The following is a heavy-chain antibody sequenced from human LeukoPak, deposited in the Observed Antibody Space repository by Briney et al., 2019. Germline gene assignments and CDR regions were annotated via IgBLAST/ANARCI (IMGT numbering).Heavy chain of an antibody. V-gene: IGHV3-30*02. CDR1: GFTFSSYG. J-gene: IGHJ4*02. Sequence: GGSLRLSCAASGFTFSSYGMHWVRQAPGKGLEWVSFIRYDGSNKYYADSVKGRFTISRDNSKNTLYLQMNSLRAEDTAVYYCAKVHYYGSGSYYYYFDYWGQGTLVTVSS. CDR2: IRYDGSNK. CDR3: AKVHYYGSGSYYYYFDY. D-gene: IGHD3-10*01.